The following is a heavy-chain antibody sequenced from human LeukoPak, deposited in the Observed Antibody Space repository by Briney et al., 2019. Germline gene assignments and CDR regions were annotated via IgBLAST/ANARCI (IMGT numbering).Heavy chain of an antibody. V-gene: IGHV3-30*02. Sequence: AGGSLRLSCAASGFTFSTYGMHWVRQPPGKGLEWVGFIRYDGNIKYYGDSVKGRFTFSRDNSKNTLYLQMNSLRIADTGVYYCTRDWVPVAGGAGYWGQGTLVTVSS. CDR2: IRYDGNIK. J-gene: IGHJ4*02. CDR1: GFTFSTYG. D-gene: IGHD6-19*01. CDR3: TRDWVPVAGGAGY.